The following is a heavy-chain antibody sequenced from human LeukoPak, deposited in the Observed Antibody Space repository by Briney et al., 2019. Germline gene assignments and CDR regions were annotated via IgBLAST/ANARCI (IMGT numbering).Heavy chain of an antibody. V-gene: IGHV5-51*01. J-gene: IGHJ5*02. CDR3: ARRQVPAAMREVGWFDP. CDR1: GYSFASYS. Sequence: GESLKISCKGSGYSFASYSIGWVRQMPGKGLEWMGIIYPGDSDTRYSPSFQGQVTISADKSISTAYLQWSSLKASDTAMYYCARRQVPAAMREVGWFDPWGQGTLVTVSS. CDR2: IYPGDSDT. D-gene: IGHD2-2*01.